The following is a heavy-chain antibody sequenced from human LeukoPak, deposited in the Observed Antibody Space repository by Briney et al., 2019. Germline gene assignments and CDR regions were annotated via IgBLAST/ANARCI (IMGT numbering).Heavy chain of an antibody. V-gene: IGHV3-23*01. Sequence: GGSLRLSCAASGFTFSSYAMSWVRQAPGKGLEWVSAISGSGGSTYYADSLKGRFTISRDNSKNTLYLQMNSLRAEDTAVYYCARDDSYVVVPAAEDYWGQGTLVTVSS. D-gene: IGHD2-2*01. CDR3: ARDDSYVVVPAAEDY. J-gene: IGHJ4*02. CDR2: ISGSGGST. CDR1: GFTFSSYA.